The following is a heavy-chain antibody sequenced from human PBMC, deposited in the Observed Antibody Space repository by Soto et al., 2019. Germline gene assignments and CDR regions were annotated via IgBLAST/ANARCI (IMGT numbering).Heavy chain of an antibody. J-gene: IGHJ4*02. CDR1: GGSISSYY. CDR3: ARRFYDYIWGSYFDY. Sequence: SETLSLTCTVSGGSISSYYWSWIRQPPGKGLEWIGYIYYSGSTNYNPSLKSRVTISVDTSKNQFSLKLSSVTAADTAVYYCARRFYDYIWGSYFDYWGQGTLVTVSS. CDR2: IYYSGST. V-gene: IGHV4-59*08. D-gene: IGHD3-16*01.